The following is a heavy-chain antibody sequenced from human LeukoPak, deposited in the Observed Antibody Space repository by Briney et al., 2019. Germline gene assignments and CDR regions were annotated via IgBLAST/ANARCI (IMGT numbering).Heavy chain of an antibody. CDR1: GFTFSSYA. V-gene: IGHV3-23*01. CDR2: ISGSGGST. J-gene: IGHJ5*02. Sequence: GGSLRLSCAASGFTFSSYAMSWVRQAPGKGLEWVSAISGSGGSTYYADSVKGRFTISRDNSKNTLYLQMNSLRAEDTAVCYCAKPTGYCSSTSCYGFDPWGQGTLVTVSS. CDR3: AKPTGYCSSTSCYGFDP. D-gene: IGHD2-2*01.